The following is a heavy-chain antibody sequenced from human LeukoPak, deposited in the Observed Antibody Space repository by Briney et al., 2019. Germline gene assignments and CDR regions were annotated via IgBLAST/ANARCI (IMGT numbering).Heavy chain of an antibody. Sequence: SQTLSLTCTVSGGSISTYYWSWIRQPPGKGLEWIGYIYDSGSSNYNPSLKSRVTISVDTSKNQFSLKLSSVTAADTAVYYCARAYRQSHDYWGQGTLVTVSS. CDR1: GGSISTYY. V-gene: IGHV4-59*01. J-gene: IGHJ4*02. D-gene: IGHD2-21*01. CDR2: IYDSGSS. CDR3: ARAYRQSHDY.